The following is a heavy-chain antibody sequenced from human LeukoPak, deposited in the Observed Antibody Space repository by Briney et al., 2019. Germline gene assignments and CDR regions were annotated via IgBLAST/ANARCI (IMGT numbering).Heavy chain of an antibody. V-gene: IGHV4-34*01. J-gene: IGHJ4*02. Sequence: PSETLSLTCAVYGGSFSGYYWSWIRQPPGKGLEWIGEINHSGSTNYNPSLKSRATISVDTSKNQFSLKLSSVTAADTAVYYCAREVVIVAGWIDYWGQGTLVTVSS. CDR1: GGSFSGYY. CDR2: INHSGST. D-gene: IGHD5-12*01. CDR3: AREVVIVAGWIDY.